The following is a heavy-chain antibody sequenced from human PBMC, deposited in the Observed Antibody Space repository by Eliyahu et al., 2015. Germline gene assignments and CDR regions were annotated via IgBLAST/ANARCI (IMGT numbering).Heavy chain of an antibody. V-gene: IGHV6-1*01. CDR3: ARHIGVAGRRYFDN. J-gene: IGHJ4*02. Sequence: NWVRQSPSRGLEWLGRTYYRSKWYNDYAVSVSSRIAINADTSKNQFSLHLSSVTPEDTAVYYCARHIGVAGRRYFDNWGQGSLVTVSS. D-gene: IGHD6-19*01. CDR2: TYYRSKWYN.